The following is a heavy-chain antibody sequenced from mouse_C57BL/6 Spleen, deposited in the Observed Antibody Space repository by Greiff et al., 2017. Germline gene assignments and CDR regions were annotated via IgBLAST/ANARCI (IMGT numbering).Heavy chain of an antibody. CDR3: ARDSNCVGGAMDY. J-gene: IGHJ4*01. Sequence: VQLQQPGAELVKPGASVKLSCKASGYTFTSYWMHWVKQRPGQGLEWIGMIHPNSGSTNYNEKFKSKATLTVDKYSSTAYMQLSSLTSEYSAVYYFARDSNCVGGAMDYWGQGTSVTVSS. V-gene: IGHV1-64*01. D-gene: IGHD2-5*01. CDR1: GYTFTSYW. CDR2: IHPNSGST.